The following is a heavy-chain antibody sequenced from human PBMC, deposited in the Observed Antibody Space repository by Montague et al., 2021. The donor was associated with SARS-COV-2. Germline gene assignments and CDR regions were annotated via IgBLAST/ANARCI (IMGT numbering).Heavy chain of an antibody. CDR2: IWHDGSNK. CDR1: GFKFNNYG. CDR3: AKEGGDYSGEGYYFDH. D-gene: IGHD2-15*01. J-gene: IGHJ4*02. V-gene: IGHV3-33*06. Sequence: SQRLSCAASGFKFNNYGMHWVRQAPGKGLEWVAIIWHDGSNKYYRDSVKGRFTISRDNSKSTSYLQMDSLRAEDTAVYYCAKEGGDYSGEGYYFDHWGRGTLVTVSS.